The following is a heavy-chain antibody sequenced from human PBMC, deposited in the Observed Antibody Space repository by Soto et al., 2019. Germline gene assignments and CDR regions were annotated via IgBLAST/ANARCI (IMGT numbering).Heavy chain of an antibody. J-gene: IGHJ3*02. CDR1: GGSISSGGYA. V-gene: IGHV4-30-2*01. CDR2: IYHSGST. CDR3: ARSLYDYGDPEAFDI. D-gene: IGHD4-17*01. Sequence: QLQLQESGSGLVKPSQTLSLTCAVSGGSISSGGYAWSWIRQPPGKGLEWIGYIYHSGSTYYNPSLKSRVTISVDRSKNQFSLKLSSVTAADTAVYYCARSLYDYGDPEAFDIWGQETMVTVSS.